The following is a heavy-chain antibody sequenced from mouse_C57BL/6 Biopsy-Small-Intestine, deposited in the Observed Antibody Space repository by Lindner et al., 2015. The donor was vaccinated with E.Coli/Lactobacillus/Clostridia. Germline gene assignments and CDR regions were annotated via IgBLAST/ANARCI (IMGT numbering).Heavy chain of an antibody. D-gene: IGHD2-5*01. Sequence: VQLQESGAELVKPGASVKISCKASGYAFSSFWMNWVKQRPGEGLEWIGQIYPGDGDTNYNGKIKGKATLTADKSSSTAYMQLSSLTSEDSAVYYCASGYSNYYFDYWGQGTTLTVSS. CDR2: IYPGDGDT. CDR3: ASGYSNYYFDY. J-gene: IGHJ2*01. CDR1: GYAFSSFW. V-gene: IGHV1-80*01.